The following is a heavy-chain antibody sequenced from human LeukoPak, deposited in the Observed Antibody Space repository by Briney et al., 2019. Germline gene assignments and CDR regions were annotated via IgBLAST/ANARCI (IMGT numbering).Heavy chain of an antibody. Sequence: SETLSLTCTGSGGSISSYYWSWIRQPPVNRLDSIGYIYYSGSTKYNPSLKSRVSISVDTSKNQFSLKLSSVTAADTAVYYCARGAGAGYNLQPFDYWGQGTLVTVSS. D-gene: IGHD5-24*01. V-gene: IGHV4-59*08. CDR1: GGSISSYY. CDR3: ARGAGAGYNLQPFDY. J-gene: IGHJ4*02. CDR2: IYYSGST.